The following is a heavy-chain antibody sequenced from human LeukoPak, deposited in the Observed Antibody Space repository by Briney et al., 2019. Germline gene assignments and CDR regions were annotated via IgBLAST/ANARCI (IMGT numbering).Heavy chain of an antibody. D-gene: IGHD3-3*01. CDR1: GGTFSSYA. CDR3: ARDRTIFGVVLEVQDAFDI. V-gene: IGHV1-69*05. CDR2: IIPIFGTA. Sequence: SVKVSCRASGGTFSSYAISWVRQAPGQGLEWMGRIIPIFGTANYAQKFQGRVTITTDESTSTAYMELSSLRSEDTAVYYCARDRTIFGVVLEVQDAFDIWGQGTMATVSS. J-gene: IGHJ3*02.